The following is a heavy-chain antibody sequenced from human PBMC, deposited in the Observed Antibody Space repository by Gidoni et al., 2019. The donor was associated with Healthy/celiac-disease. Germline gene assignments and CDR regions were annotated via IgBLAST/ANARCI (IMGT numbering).Heavy chain of an antibody. CDR3: AKGRRVGATPPHYYYGMDV. D-gene: IGHD1-26*01. Sequence: EVQLLESGGGLVQPGGSLRLSCAASGFTFSSYAMSWVRQAPGKGLEWVSAIRGSGGSTYYADSVKGRFTISRDNSKNTLYLQMNSLRAEDTAVYYCAKGRRVGATPPHYYYGMDVWGQGTTVTVSS. V-gene: IGHV3-23*01. J-gene: IGHJ6*02. CDR2: IRGSGGST. CDR1: GFTFSSYA.